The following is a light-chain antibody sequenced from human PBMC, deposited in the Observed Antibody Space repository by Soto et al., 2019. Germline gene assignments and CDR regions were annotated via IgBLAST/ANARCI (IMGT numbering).Light chain of an antibody. CDR3: ATWDGRLNGWV. CDR1: RSNTGSNA. J-gene: IGLJ3*02. V-gene: IGLV1-44*01. Sequence: QSVLTQPPSASGTPGQRVTISCSGSRSNTGSNAVNWYQQLPGTAPKLLIYHNNQRPPGVPDRFSGSNNGTSAALAISSLQSDDENAYYCATWDGRLNGWVFGGGTKLTVL. CDR2: HNN.